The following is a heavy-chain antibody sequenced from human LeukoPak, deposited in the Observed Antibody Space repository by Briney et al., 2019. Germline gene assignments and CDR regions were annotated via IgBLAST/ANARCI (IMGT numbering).Heavy chain of an antibody. CDR1: GFSLSNARMG. V-gene: IGHV2-26*01. D-gene: IGHD6-19*01. Sequence: SGPTLVNPTETLTLTCTVSGFSLSNARMGVSWIRQPPGKALEWLAHIFSNNEKSYSTSLKSRLTISKDTSKSQVVLTMTNMDPVDTATYYCARNLEHSGWYENWFDPWGQGTLVTVSS. J-gene: IGHJ5*02. CDR2: IFSNNEK. CDR3: ARNLEHSGWYENWFDP.